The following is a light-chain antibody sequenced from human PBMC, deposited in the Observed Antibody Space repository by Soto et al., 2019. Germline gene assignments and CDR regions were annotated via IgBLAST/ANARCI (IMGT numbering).Light chain of an antibody. J-gene: IGKJ1*01. V-gene: IGKV1-5*03. CDR3: QHYNSYSEA. CDR1: QTISSW. CDR2: KAS. Sequence: DIQMTQSPSTLSGSVGDRVTITCWASQTISSWLAWYQQKPGKAPKLLIYKASTLKSGVPSRFSGSGSGTEFTLTISSLQPDDFATYYCQHYNSYSEAFGQGT.